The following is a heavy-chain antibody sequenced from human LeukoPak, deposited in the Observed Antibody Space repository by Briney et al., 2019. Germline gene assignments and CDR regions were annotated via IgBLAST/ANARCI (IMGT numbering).Heavy chain of an antibody. CDR1: GGSISSYY. J-gene: IGHJ6*02. Sequence: SETLSLTCTVSGGSISSYYWSWIRQPPGKGLEWIGYIYCSGSTNYNPSLESRVTISVDTSKNQFSLKLSSVTAADTAVYYCARHGADGYNYYYYYGMDVWGQGTTVTVSS. CDR2: IYCSGST. D-gene: IGHD5-24*01. V-gene: IGHV4-59*08. CDR3: ARHGADGYNYYYYYGMDV.